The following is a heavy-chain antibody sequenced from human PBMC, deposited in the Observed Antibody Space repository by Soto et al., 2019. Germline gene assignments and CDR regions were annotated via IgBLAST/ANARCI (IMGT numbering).Heavy chain of an antibody. Sequence: QMQLVQSGPEVKKPGTSVKVSCKASGFTFTSSAVQWVRQARGQRLEWIGWIVVGSGNTNYAQKFQERVIITRDMSTSTAYMELSSLRSEDTAVYYCAAGYCGGDCPRSDAFDIWGQGTMVTVSS. D-gene: IGHD2-21*02. CDR1: GFTFTSSA. V-gene: IGHV1-58*01. CDR2: IVVGSGNT. CDR3: AAGYCGGDCPRSDAFDI. J-gene: IGHJ3*02.